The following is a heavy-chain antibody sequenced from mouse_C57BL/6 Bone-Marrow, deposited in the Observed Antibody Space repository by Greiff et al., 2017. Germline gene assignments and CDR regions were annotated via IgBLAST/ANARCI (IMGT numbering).Heavy chain of an antibody. V-gene: IGHV1-82*01. CDR2: IYPGDGDT. CDR3: ARGGGLRRGRDY. D-gene: IGHD2-4*01. J-gene: IGHJ2*01. Sequence: VQLQQSGPELVKPGASVKISCKASGYAFSSSWMNWVKQRPGKGLEWIGRIYPGDGDTNYNGKFKGKATLTADKSSSTAYMQLSSLTSEDSAVYFCARGGGLRRGRDYWGQGTTLTVSS. CDR1: GYAFSSSW.